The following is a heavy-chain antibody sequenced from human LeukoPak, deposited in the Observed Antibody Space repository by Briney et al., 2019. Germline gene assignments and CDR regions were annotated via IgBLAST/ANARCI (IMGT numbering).Heavy chain of an antibody. CDR1: GDSVSNGNYY. V-gene: IGHV4-31*03. D-gene: IGHD2-21*01. Sequence: SQTLSLTCTVSGDSVSNGNYYWNWIRQHPAKGLEWLAFIQSSGTTRYNPSLKSRLIVSLDTSKNQFSLKLTAVTAADTAVYYCAGGGDSRKGGYWGRGTLITVSS. J-gene: IGHJ4*02. CDR3: AGGGDSRKGGY. CDR2: IQSSGTT.